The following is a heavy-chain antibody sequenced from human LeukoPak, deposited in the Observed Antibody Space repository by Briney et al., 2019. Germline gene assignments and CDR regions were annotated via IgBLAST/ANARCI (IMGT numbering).Heavy chain of an antibody. V-gene: IGHV3-23*01. CDR3: TSGRITIFGVVRSFDY. Sequence: GGSLRLSCAASGFTFRSYTMNWVRQAPGKGPEWVSGISDSGGRTYYAGSVKGRFTISRDNSKNMLYLQMNSLRAEDTAVYYCTSGRITIFGVVRSFDYWGQGTLVTVSS. J-gene: IGHJ4*02. CDR1: GFTFRSYT. CDR2: ISDSGGRT. D-gene: IGHD3-3*01.